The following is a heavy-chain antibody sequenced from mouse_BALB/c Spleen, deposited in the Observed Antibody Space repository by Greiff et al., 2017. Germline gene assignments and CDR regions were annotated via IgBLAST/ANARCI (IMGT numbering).Heavy chain of an antibody. D-gene: IGHD1-1*01. CDR3: AREGDTTVVAPYAMDY. Sequence: VQLQESGPGLVAPSQSLSITCTVSGFSLTSYGVHWVRQPPGKGLEWLGVIWAGGSTNYNSALMSRLSISKDNSKSQVFLKMNSLQTDDTAMYYCAREGDTTVVAPYAMDYWGQGTSVTVSS. CDR2: IWAGGST. V-gene: IGHV2-9*02. CDR1: GFSLTSYG. J-gene: IGHJ4*01.